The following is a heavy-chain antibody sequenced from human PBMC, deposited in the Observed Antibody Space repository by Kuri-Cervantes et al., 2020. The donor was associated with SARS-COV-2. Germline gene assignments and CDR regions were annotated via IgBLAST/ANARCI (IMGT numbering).Heavy chain of an antibody. D-gene: IGHD3-16*02. CDR1: GYTFTSYG. V-gene: IGHV1-18*01. CDR2: ISAYNGNT. J-gene: IGHJ4*02. CDR3: ARVGLMITFGGVIVIPPDY. Sequence: ASVKVSCKASGYTFTSYGISRVRQAPGQGLKWMGWISAYNGNTNHAQKLQGRVTMTTDTSTSTAYMELRSLRSDDTAVYYCARVGLMITFGGVIVIPPDYWGQGTLVTVSS.